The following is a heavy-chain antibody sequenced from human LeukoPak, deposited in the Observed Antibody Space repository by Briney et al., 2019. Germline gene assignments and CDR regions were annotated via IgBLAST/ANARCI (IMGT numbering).Heavy chain of an antibody. V-gene: IGHV4-4*09. CDR2: IYTSGST. Sequence: SETLSLTCTVPGGSISSYYWSSIRQPPGKGLEWIGYIYTSGSTNYNPSLKSRVTISVDTSKNQFSLKLSSVTAADTAVYYCAGYFMGAFDYWGQGTLVTVSS. D-gene: IGHD1-26*01. CDR1: GGSISSYY. CDR3: AGYFMGAFDY. J-gene: IGHJ4*02.